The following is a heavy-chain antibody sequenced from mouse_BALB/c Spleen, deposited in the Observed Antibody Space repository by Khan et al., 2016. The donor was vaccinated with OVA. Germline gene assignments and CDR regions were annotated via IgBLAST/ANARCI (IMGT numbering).Heavy chain of an antibody. CDR1: GYTFSDYV. J-gene: IGHJ3*01. Sequence: QVQLKQSGPELVKPGASVKMSCKASGYTFSDYVISWVKLRTGQGLEWIGELYPGSGSTYYNEKFKGKATLTADKPSSTAYMQLSSLTSEDSAVYFCARSYDGAWFTYWGQGTLVTVA. D-gene: IGHD1-1*01. CDR3: ARSYDGAWFTY. CDR2: LYPGSGST. V-gene: IGHV1-77*01.